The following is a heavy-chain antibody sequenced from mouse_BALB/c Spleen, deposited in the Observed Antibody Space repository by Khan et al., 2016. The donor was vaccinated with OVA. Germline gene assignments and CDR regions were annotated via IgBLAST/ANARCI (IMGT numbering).Heavy chain of an antibody. CDR1: GYSITSEYA. CDR2: ISYSGST. Sequence: EVQLQESGPGLVKPSQSLSLTCTVTGYSITSEYAWNWIRQFPGNKLEWMGYISYSGSTSYNPSLKSRISVTRETSKNQFFLQLNSVTTEDTATYYCARSVYYFYAYAMDYWGQGTSVTVSS. CDR3: ARSVYYFYAYAMDY. J-gene: IGHJ4*01. D-gene: IGHD2-2*01. V-gene: IGHV3-2*02.